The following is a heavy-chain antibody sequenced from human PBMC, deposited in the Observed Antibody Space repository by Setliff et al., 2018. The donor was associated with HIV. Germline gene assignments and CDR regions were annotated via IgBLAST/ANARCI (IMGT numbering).Heavy chain of an antibody. D-gene: IGHD2-21*02. J-gene: IGHJ4*02. CDR3: ARGGAFCGRDSCYYLDY. V-gene: IGHV4-31*01. Sequence: PSETLSLTCTVSGDSIDRSNFFWTWIRQHPGKGLEWIGYIYYSGSATYNPSLKSQDSISVDTSRNEFSLKLSSVTAADTAVYFCARGGAFCGRDSCYYLDYWGRGNPVTVSS. CDR2: IYYSGSA. CDR1: GDSIDRSNFF.